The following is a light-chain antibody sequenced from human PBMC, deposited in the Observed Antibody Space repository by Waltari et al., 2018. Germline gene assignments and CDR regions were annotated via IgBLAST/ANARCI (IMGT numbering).Light chain of an antibody. CDR2: DNY. CDR1: GSNIGRNY. J-gene: IGLJ2*01. V-gene: IGLV1-51*01. CDR3: GTWDSSLTAEV. Sequence: QSVLTQPPSLSAAPGQKVTISCSGSGSNIGRNYVSWYRQLPGTAPKLLIYDNYRRPSGIPDRFSGSKSGTSDTLDITGLQTGDEADYYCGTWDSSLTAEVFGGGTKLTVL.